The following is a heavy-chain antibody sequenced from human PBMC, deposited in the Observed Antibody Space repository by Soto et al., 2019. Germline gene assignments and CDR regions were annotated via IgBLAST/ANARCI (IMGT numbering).Heavy chain of an antibody. CDR3: AKDPVWGDYIWGSYREGPWYFDL. D-gene: IGHD3-16*02. Sequence: GASVKVSCKASGYTFTSYDINWVRQATGQGLEWMGWMNPNSGNTGYAQKFQGRVTMTRNTSISTAYMELSSLRSEDTAVYYCAKDPVWGDYIWGSYREGPWYFDLWGRGTLVTVSS. CDR1: GYTFTSYD. CDR2: MNPNSGNT. J-gene: IGHJ2*01. V-gene: IGHV1-8*01.